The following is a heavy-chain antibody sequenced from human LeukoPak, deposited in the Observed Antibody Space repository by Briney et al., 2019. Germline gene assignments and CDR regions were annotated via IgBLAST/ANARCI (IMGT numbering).Heavy chain of an antibody. V-gene: IGHV1-46*01. Sequence: ASVKVSCKASGYTFTSYYMHWVRQAPGQGLEWMGIINPSGGRTSYAEKFQDRVTMTRDTSTSIVYMELSSLRSEDTAVYYCARDQTDCSRTNCYYLHYGMDVWGQGTTVTVSS. CDR3: ARDQTDCSRTNCYYLHYGMDV. CDR2: INPSGGRT. D-gene: IGHD2-2*01. J-gene: IGHJ6*02. CDR1: GYTFTSYY.